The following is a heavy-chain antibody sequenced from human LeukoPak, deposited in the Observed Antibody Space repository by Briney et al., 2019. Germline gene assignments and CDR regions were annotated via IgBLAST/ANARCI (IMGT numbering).Heavy chain of an antibody. V-gene: IGHV4-31*03. CDR3: ARVRDDYFFDY. J-gene: IGHJ4*02. Sequence: PSETLSHTCTVSGDSITTSGYYWSWIRRHPGAGLEWIAYIHYIGNTYYNPSLESRVTMSIDTSSNQFSLNVASVTAADTAVYFCARVRDDYFFDYWGQGILVTVSS. CDR2: IHYIGNT. D-gene: IGHD3-3*01. CDR1: GDSITTSGYY.